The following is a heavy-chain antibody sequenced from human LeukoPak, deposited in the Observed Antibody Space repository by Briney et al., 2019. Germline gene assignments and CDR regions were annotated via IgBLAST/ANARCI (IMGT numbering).Heavy chain of an antibody. CDR3: AKDGDTAMVFDY. D-gene: IGHD5-18*01. CDR1: GFTFNTYG. J-gene: IGHJ4*02. V-gene: IGHV3-30*02. Sequence: GGSLRLSCAASGFTFNTYGMHWVRQAPGKGLEWVAFIWYDGSSKYYADSVKGRFTTSRDNSKNTLYPQMNSLRAEDTAIYYCAKDGDTAMVFDYWGQGTLVTVSS. CDR2: IWYDGSSK.